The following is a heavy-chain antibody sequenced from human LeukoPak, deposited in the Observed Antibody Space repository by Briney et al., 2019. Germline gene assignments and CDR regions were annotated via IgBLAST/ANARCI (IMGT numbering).Heavy chain of an antibody. J-gene: IGHJ4*02. Sequence: SVKVSCKASGFTFSNSAIQWVRQARGQRLEWIGWIIVGSGRTHYAQKFQGRVTITADKSTSTAYMELSSLRSEDTAVYYCARREAVAAPYDYWGQGTLVTVSS. D-gene: IGHD6-19*01. CDR2: IIVGSGRT. CDR3: ARREAVAAPYDY. V-gene: IGHV1-58*02. CDR1: GFTFSNSA.